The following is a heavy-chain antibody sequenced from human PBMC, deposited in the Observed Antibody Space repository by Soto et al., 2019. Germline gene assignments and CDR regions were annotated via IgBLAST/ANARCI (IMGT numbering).Heavy chain of an antibody. CDR1: GYTFTSYY. V-gene: IGHV1-46*03. J-gene: IGHJ5*02. CDR3: ARERYCTNGVCYHNCFDP. CDR2: INPSGGST. Sequence: ASVKVSCKASGYTFTSYYMHWVRQAPGQGLEWMGIINPSGGSTSYAQKFQGRVTMTRDTSTSTVYMELSSLRSEDTAVYYCARERYCTNGVCYHNCFDPWGQGTLVTVSS. D-gene: IGHD2-8*01.